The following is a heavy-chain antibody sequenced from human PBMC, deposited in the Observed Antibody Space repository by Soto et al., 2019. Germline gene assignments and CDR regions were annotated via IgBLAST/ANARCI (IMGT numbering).Heavy chain of an antibody. J-gene: IGHJ6*03. CDR1: GFTFNSYT. CDR2: ITGSTGTT. D-gene: IGHD2-2*01. V-gene: IGHV3-23*01. CDR3: AKDTSSSPYYMDV. Sequence: GGSLRLSCAASGFTFNSYTMAWVRHAPGKGLEWVSEITGSTGTTYYADSVKGRFIISRDNSKNTVHLQMNSLRAEDTAVYYCAKDTSSSPYYMDVWGKGTTVTVSS.